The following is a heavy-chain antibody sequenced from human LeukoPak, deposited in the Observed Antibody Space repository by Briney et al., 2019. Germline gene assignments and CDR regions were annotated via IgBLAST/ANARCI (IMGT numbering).Heavy chain of an antibody. CDR2: ISSSGFTI. CDR1: GFTFSSYE. Sequence: PGGSLRLSCAASGFTFSSYEMNWVRQAPGKGLEWVSYISSSGFTIYYADSVKGRFTISRDNAKNSLYLQMNSLRAEDTAVYYCARGPFSSSSDYFDYWGQGTLVTVSS. CDR3: ARGPFSSSSDYFDY. J-gene: IGHJ4*02. D-gene: IGHD6-6*01. V-gene: IGHV3-48*03.